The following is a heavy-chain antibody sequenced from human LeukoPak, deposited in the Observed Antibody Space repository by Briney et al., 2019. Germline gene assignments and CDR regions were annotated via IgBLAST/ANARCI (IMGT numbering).Heavy chain of an antibody. CDR2: IYHSGST. CDR1: GGSISSGGYS. V-gene: IGHV4-30-2*01. Sequence: SQTLSLTCAISGGSISSGGYSWTWIRQPPGKGLEWIGYIYHSGSTYYKPSLKSRVTISVDRSKNQSSLKLTSVTAADTAVYYCAREDDTGNWFDPWGQGTLVTVSS. J-gene: IGHJ5*02. D-gene: IGHD7-27*01. CDR3: AREDDTGNWFDP.